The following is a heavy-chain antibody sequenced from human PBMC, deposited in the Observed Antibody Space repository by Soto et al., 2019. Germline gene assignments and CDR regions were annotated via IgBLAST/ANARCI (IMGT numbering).Heavy chain of an antibody. D-gene: IGHD2-2*01. CDR1: GFTFSSYA. CDR3: AKGSTCSSTSCYGDFDY. J-gene: IGHJ4*02. CDR2: ISGSGGST. Sequence: EVQLVESGGGLVQPGGSLRLSCAASGFTFSSYAMSWVRQAPGKGLEWVSAISGSGGSTYYADSVKGRFTISRDNSKNTLYLQMNSLRAEDTAVYYCAKGSTCSSTSCYGDFDYWGQGTLVTVSS. V-gene: IGHV3-23*04.